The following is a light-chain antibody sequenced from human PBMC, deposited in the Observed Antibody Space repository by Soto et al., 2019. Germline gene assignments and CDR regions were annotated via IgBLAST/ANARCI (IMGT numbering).Light chain of an antibody. V-gene: IGKV1-33*01. CDR2: DAS. J-gene: IGKJ3*01. CDR1: QGISNH. CDR3: QQYVNRPFT. Sequence: DIQMTQSPSSLSASVGDRVTITCQASQGISNHLNWYQQKPGKAPKLLIYDASNLETGGPSRFSGSGSGTDFTFTISRLQPEDIATFYCQQYVNRPFTFGPGTKVDIK.